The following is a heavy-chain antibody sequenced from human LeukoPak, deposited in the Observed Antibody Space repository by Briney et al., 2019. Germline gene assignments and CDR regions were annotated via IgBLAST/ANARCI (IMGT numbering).Heavy chain of an antibody. Sequence: SVTVSFTASGGTFSSYAISWVRQAPGQGLEWMGGIIPIFGTANYAQKFQGRVTITADESTSTAYMELRRLRSDDTAVYYYASNSFYDSSGYYYFDYWGQGTLVTVSS. D-gene: IGHD3-22*01. CDR3: ASNSFYDSSGYYYFDY. CDR1: GGTFSSYA. V-gene: IGHV1-69*01. CDR2: IIPIFGTA. J-gene: IGHJ4*02.